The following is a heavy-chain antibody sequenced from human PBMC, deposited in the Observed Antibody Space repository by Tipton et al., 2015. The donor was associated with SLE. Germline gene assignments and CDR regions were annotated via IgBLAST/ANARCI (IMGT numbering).Heavy chain of an antibody. CDR2: IYHSGST. CDR3: AREGQQLVRGYFQH. D-gene: IGHD6-13*01. V-gene: IGHV4-38-2*02. CDR1: GGSISSGYY. J-gene: IGHJ1*01. Sequence: TLSLTCTVSGGSISSGYYWGWIRQPPGKGLEWIGSIYHSGSTYYNPSLKSRVTISVDTSKNQFSLKLSSVTAADTAVYYCAREGQQLVRGYFQHWGQGTLVTVSS.